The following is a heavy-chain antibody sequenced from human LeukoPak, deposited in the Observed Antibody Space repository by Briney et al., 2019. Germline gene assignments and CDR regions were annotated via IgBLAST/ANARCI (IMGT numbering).Heavy chain of an antibody. CDR1: GGSISSYY. J-gene: IGHJ4*02. V-gene: IGHV4-59*08. CDR3: ARHGVAYDSSGYYFDY. Sequence: SETLSLTCTVSGGSISSYYWSWIRQPPGKGLEWIGYIYYSGSTNYNPSLKSRVTISVDTSKNQFSLKLSSVTAADTAVYYCARHGVAYDSSGYYFDYWGQGTLVTVSS. CDR2: IYYSGST. D-gene: IGHD3-22*01.